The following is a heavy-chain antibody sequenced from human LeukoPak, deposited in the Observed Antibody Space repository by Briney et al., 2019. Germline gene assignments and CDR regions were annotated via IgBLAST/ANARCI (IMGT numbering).Heavy chain of an antibody. Sequence: PGGSLRLSCAASGFSFSSYAMSWVRQAPGKALEWLSGISGSGGSTYYADSVQGRFTISRDNSKNTLYAQMTSLRAEATAVYYCAKARAFCSGGSCYNPFDPWGQGPLVTVSS. J-gene: IGHJ5*02. CDR3: AKARAFCSGGSCYNPFDP. D-gene: IGHD2-15*01. CDR2: ISGSGGST. V-gene: IGHV3-23*01. CDR1: GFSFSSYA.